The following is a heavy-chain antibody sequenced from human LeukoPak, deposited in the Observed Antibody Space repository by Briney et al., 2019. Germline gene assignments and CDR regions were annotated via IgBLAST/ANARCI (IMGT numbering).Heavy chain of an antibody. D-gene: IGHD6-19*01. CDR3: AKKSVAGGGNWFDP. CDR2: VSDNGAFT. Sequence: GGSLRLSCAGSGFTFSIFAMTWVRQAPGKGLEWVSIVSDNGAFTYYADSVKGRFTIFRDSSKNTVYLQMNSLRADDTAVYYCAKKSVAGGGNWFDPWGQGTLVTVSP. V-gene: IGHV3-23*01. CDR1: GFTFSIFA. J-gene: IGHJ5*02.